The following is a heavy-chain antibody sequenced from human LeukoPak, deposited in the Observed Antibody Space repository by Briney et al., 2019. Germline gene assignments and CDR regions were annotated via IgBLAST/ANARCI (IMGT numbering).Heavy chain of an antibody. CDR1: GSPISSSNSY. D-gene: IGHD3-10*01. V-gene: IGHV4-39*07. CDR3: ARAAHRGFSFDY. J-gene: IGHJ4*02. CDR2: IYYTGNT. Sequence: SETLSLTCTVSGSPISSSNSYWGWIRQPPGKGLEWIGTIYYTGNTYYNPSLKSPVTISVDTSKNQFSLKLSSVTAADTAVYYCARAAHRGFSFDYWGQGTLVTVSS.